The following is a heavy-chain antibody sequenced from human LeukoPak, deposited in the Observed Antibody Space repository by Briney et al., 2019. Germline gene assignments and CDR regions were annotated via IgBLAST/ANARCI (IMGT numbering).Heavy chain of an antibody. CDR2: ISSSSSYI. CDR3: AREGYCSSTSCSGAFDI. J-gene: IGHJ3*02. D-gene: IGHD2-2*01. V-gene: IGHV3-21*01. CDR1: GFTFSSYS. Sequence: GRSLRLSYAASGFTFSSYSMNWVGHAPWKGLEWLSSISSSSSYIYYAESVKGRFTISRDNAKNSLYLQMNSLRAEDTAVYYCAREGYCSSTSCSGAFDIWGQGTMVTVSS.